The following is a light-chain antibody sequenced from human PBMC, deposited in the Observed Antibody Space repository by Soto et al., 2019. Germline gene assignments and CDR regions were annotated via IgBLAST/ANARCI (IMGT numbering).Light chain of an antibody. CDR1: QSVSSY. CDR3: QQRSNWPLT. Sequence: EIVLTQSPATLSLSPGERATLSCSASQSVSSYLAWYQQKPGQAPMLLIYDASNRATGITARFSGSGSGTDFTLSISSLEPEDFAVYYCQQRSNWPLTLGGGTKVEIK. CDR2: DAS. J-gene: IGKJ4*01. V-gene: IGKV3-11*01.